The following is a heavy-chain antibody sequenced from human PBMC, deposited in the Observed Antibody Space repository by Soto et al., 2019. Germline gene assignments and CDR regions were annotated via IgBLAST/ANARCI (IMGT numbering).Heavy chain of an antibody. D-gene: IGHD4-17*01. CDR3: ARASTTVTTLDY. J-gene: IGHJ4*02. V-gene: IGHV4-30-2*01. Sequence: QLQLQESGSGLVKPSQTLSLTCAVSGGSISSGGYSWSWIRQPPGKGLEWIGYIYHSGSTYYNPALKSXVTXSVVRSKNQFSLQLSSVTAADTAVYYCARASTTVTTLDYWGQGTLVTVSS. CDR2: IYHSGST. CDR1: GGSISSGGYS.